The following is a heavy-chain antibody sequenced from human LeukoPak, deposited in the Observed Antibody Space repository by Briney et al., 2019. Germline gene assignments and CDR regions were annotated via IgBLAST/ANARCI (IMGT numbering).Heavy chain of an antibody. CDR3: ANLPIAVAGTSDY. Sequence: QSGGSLRLSCAASGFTFSSYAMSWVRQAPGKGLEWVSAISGSGGSTYYADSVKGRFTISRDNSKNTLYLQMNSLRAEDTAVYYCANLPIAVAGTSDYWGQGTLVTVSS. D-gene: IGHD6-19*01. J-gene: IGHJ4*02. CDR2: ISGSGGST. CDR1: GFTFSSYA. V-gene: IGHV3-23*01.